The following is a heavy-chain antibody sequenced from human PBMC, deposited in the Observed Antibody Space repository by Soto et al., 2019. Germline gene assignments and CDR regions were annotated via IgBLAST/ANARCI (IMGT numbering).Heavy chain of an antibody. Sequence: GVQRLSSAASGFNFRSYAMSWVRQAPGKGLEYVSGISGSGVGTYYANSVQGRFTISRDNSKNTVYLQMGSLRPEDMAVYYCARRARPDFYYMDVWGKGTTVTVSS. CDR2: ISGSGVGT. CDR1: GFNFRSYA. D-gene: IGHD6-6*01. V-gene: IGHV3-64*01. CDR3: ARRARPDFYYMDV. J-gene: IGHJ6*03.